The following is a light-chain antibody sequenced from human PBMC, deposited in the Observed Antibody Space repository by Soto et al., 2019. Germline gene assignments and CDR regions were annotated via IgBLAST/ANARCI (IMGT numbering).Light chain of an antibody. Sequence: EIVLTQSPATLSLSPGEGATLSCRASQSVSSYLAWYQQRPGQAPRLLIYDASNRATGIPDRFSGSGSGTDFTLTISSLEAEDFAVYYCQQRRSWPRAFGQGTKVDIK. CDR3: QQRRSWPRA. V-gene: IGKV3-11*01. CDR1: QSVSSY. J-gene: IGKJ1*01. CDR2: DAS.